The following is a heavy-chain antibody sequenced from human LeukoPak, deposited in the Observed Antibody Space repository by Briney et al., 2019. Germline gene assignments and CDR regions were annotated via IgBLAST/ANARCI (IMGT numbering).Heavy chain of an antibody. CDR3: AGGFGAGYCSSTSCFDDAFDI. CDR1: GYTFTSYG. V-gene: IGHV1-18*01. CDR2: ISAHNGNT. J-gene: IGHJ3*02. Sequence: ASVKVSCKASGYTFTSYGISWVRQAPGQGLEWMGWISAHNGNTNYAQKLQGRVTMTTDTSTSTAYTELRSLRSDDTAVYYCAGGFGAGYCSSTSCFDDAFDIWGQGTMVTVSS. D-gene: IGHD2-2*01.